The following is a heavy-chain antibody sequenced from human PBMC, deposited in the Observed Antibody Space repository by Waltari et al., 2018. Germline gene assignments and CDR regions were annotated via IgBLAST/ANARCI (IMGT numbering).Heavy chain of an antibody. CDR3: AIRYISITMVRGSLPFDY. CDR2: IIPILGTA. Sequence: QVQLVQSGAEVKKPGSSVKVSCKASGDTFSSYAITWLRPAPGQGLAWLGRIIPILGTANYAQKFQGRVTITADKSTSTAYMELSSLRSEDTAVYYCAIRYISITMVRGSLPFDYWGQGTLVTVSS. V-gene: IGHV1-69*13. D-gene: IGHD3-10*01. CDR1: GDTFSSYA. J-gene: IGHJ4*02.